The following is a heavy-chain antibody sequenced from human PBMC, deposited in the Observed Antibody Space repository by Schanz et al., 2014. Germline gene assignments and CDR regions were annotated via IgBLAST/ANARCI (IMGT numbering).Heavy chain of an antibody. CDR3: ARETTIITGGAFDV. CDR2: ISAYNGHT. D-gene: IGHD3-9*01. Sequence: QVQLVQSGGEVKKPGASATVSCKASGYTFNNHGISWVRQAPGQGLEWMGWISAYNGHTTYAQKFQGRVTMTTDTSTTTVYMELTGLRSDDTAVYYCARETTIITGGAFDVWGQGTMVAVSS. V-gene: IGHV1-18*01. J-gene: IGHJ3*01. CDR1: GYTFNNHG.